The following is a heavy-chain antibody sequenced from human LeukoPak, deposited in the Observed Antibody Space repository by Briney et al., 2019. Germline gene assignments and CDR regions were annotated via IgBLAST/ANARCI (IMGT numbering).Heavy chain of an antibody. CDR1: GGSISSSSYY. V-gene: IGHV4-39*07. J-gene: IGHJ4*02. CDR3: ARLPTRSSWYYFDY. Sequence: SETLSLTCTVSGGSISSSSYYWGWIRQPPGKGLEWIGSIYYSGSTYYNPSLKSRVTISVDTSKNQFSLKLSSVTAADTAVYYCARLPTRSSWYYFDYWGQGTLVTVSS. D-gene: IGHD6-13*01. CDR2: IYYSGST.